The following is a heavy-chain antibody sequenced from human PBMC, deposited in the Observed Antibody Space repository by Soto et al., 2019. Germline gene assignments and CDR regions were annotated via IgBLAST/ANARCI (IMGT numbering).Heavy chain of an antibody. Sequence: EVQLVESGGGLVKPGGSLRLSCSASGFTISSYTMNWVRQAPGRGLEWVSSISSTTSNIYNADTVKGRFTISRDNAKNSLYLQMNSLRAEDTAVYYCASPKGGAFDIWGQGTMVTVSS. D-gene: IGHD3-16*01. V-gene: IGHV3-21*01. CDR1: GFTISSYT. CDR2: ISSTTSNI. J-gene: IGHJ3*02. CDR3: ASPKGGAFDI.